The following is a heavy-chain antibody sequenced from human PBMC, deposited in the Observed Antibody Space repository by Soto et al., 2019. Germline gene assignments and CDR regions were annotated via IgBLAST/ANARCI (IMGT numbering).Heavy chain of an antibody. Sequence: GGSLRLSCAASGFTFSSYGMHWVRQAPGKGLEWVAVMYYDESNEYYADSVKGRFTISRGNSKNTLYLQMNSLRAEDTAVYYCARDSFSLDYWGQGTLVTVSS. D-gene: IGHD3-16*01. V-gene: IGHV3-33*01. CDR1: GFTFSSYG. CDR3: ARDSFSLDY. J-gene: IGHJ4*02. CDR2: MYYDESNE.